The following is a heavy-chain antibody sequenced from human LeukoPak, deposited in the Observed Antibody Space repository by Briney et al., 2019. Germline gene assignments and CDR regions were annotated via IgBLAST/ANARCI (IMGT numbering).Heavy chain of an antibody. CDR3: ARGLWLGELTPNDY. D-gene: IGHD3-10*01. Sequence: ASVKVSCKASGYTFTNYGISWVRQAPGQGLEWMGVINPSVSSTSYPQKFQGRVTMTSDTSTSTVYMELSSLRSEDTAVYYCARGLWLGELTPNDYWGQGTLVIVSS. CDR2: INPSVSST. J-gene: IGHJ4*02. V-gene: IGHV1-46*01. CDR1: GYTFTNYG.